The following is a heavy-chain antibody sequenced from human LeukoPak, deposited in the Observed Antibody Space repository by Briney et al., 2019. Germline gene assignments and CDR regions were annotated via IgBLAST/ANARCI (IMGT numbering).Heavy chain of an antibody. D-gene: IGHD2-2*02. J-gene: IGHJ3*02. CDR2: IYHSGNT. V-gene: IGHV4-38-2*02. CDR1: GYSISSGYY. CDR3: ARQGGGYCSSTRCYSALDI. Sequence: SETLSLTCTVSGYSISSGYYWDWIRQPPGKGLEWIGNIYHSGNTYYNPSLKSRVTISVDTSKNQFSQKLNSVTAADTAVYYCARQGGGYCSSTRCYSALDIWGQGTMVTVSS.